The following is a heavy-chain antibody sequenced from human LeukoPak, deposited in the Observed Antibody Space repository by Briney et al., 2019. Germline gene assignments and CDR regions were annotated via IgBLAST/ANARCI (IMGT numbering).Heavy chain of an antibody. CDR2: ISTSTGDT. Sequence: ASVKVSCKTSGYSFILYGISWVRQAPGQGPEWMGWISTSTGDTKYTQKFQGRVTLTTDTSTSTAYMELSSLRSDDTAVYYCARDDNYGIFVNVDYWGQGTLVTVCS. CDR1: GYSFILYG. D-gene: IGHD4-11*01. J-gene: IGHJ4*02. V-gene: IGHV1-18*01. CDR3: ARDDNYGIFVNVDY.